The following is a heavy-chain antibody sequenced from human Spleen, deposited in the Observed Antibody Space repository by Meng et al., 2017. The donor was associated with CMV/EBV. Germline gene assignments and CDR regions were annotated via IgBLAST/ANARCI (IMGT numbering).Heavy chain of an antibody. D-gene: IGHD5-24*01. Sequence: SETLSLTCTVSGGTISSYYWSWIRQPPGKGLEWIEYIYYSGSTNYNPSLKSRVTISVDTSKNQFSLKLSSVTAADTAVYYCARWLQFSYYFDYWGQGTLVTVSS. CDR2: IYYSGST. CDR3: ARWLQFSYYFDY. CDR1: GGTISSYY. J-gene: IGHJ4*02. V-gene: IGHV4-59*01.